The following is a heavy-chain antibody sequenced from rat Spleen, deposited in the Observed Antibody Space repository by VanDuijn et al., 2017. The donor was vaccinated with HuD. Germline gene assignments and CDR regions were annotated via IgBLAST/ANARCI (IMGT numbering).Heavy chain of an antibody. CDR1: GFSLTSYT. V-gene: IGHV2-6*01. CDR3: ARGWERFAY. D-gene: IGHD5-1*01. J-gene: IGHJ3*01. Sequence: QVQLKESGPGLVQPSQTLSLTCTVSGFSLTSYTISWVRQPPGKGLEWIGAISSGGTPYYNSTLKSRLSNSRDTSKSQLFLKMNSLQTEDTAMYFCARGWERFAYWGQGTLVTVSS. CDR2: ISSGGTP.